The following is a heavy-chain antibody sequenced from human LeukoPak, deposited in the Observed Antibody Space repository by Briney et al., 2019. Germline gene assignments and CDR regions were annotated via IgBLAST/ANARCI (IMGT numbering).Heavy chain of an antibody. D-gene: IGHD3-22*01. Sequence: SETLSLTCTVSGGSISSYYWSWIRQPPGRGPEWVGYMYYNGRTKYNPTNYNPSLKSRVAISVDTSENQFSLKLSSVTAADTAVYYCGRVYYYDSSGPFDYWGQGTLVTVSS. J-gene: IGHJ4*02. CDR2: MYYNGRTKYNPT. CDR1: GGSISSYY. CDR3: GRVYYYDSSGPFDY. V-gene: IGHV4-59*12.